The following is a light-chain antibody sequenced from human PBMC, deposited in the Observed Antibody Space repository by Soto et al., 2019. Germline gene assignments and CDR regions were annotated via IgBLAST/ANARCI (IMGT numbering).Light chain of an antibody. Sequence: EIVITQSQATLSVAPCGRATLSCSASQSVFSSYLAWYQKKPXQAXRLLIYGPSSRATGIQDRFSGSGSGTDFPLTISSLAPEDFALYYCQQSGSSPRTFDPGTNV. V-gene: IGKV3-20*01. J-gene: IGKJ1*01. CDR2: GPS. CDR3: QQSGSSPRT. CDR1: QSVFSSY.